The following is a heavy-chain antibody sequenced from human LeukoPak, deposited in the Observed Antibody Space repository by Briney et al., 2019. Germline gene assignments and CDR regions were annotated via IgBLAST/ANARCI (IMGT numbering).Heavy chain of an antibody. CDR1: GFTFSSHW. CDR3: ARDIRSRTSDY. CDR2: IKEDGSEK. D-gene: IGHD2-2*01. V-gene: IGHV3-7*01. Sequence: GGSLRLSCAASGFTFSSHWMSWVRQAPGKGLEWVANIKEDGSEKYYVDSVKGRFTISRDNAKNSLYLEMNGLRAEDTAVYYCARDIRSRTSDYWGQGTLVTVSS. J-gene: IGHJ4*02.